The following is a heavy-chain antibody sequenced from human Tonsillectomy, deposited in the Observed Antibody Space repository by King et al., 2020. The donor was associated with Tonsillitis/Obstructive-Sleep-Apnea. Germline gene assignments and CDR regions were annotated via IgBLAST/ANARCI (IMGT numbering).Heavy chain of an antibody. J-gene: IGHJ6*03. V-gene: IGHV4-34*01. CDR2: INHSGST. D-gene: IGHD3-3*01. Sequence: VQLQQWGAGLLKPSETLSLTCAVYGGSFSGYYWSGIRQPPGKGLEGIGEINHSGSTNYNPSLKSRVTISVDTSKNQFSLKLSSVTAADTAVYYCASSIFGVVIMYYYYYMDVWGKGTTVTVSS. CDR3: ASSIFGVVIMYYYYYMDV. CDR1: GGSFSGYY.